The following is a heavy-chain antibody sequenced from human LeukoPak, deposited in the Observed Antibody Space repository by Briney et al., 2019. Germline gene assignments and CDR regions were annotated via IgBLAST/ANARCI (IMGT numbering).Heavy chain of an antibody. CDR2: IYYSGST. V-gene: IGHV4-59*11. J-gene: IGHJ5*02. D-gene: IGHD3-10*01. CDR3: AVSPYYYGSGSYSPFDP. CDR1: GGSISSHY. Sequence: PPETLSLTCTVSGGSISSHYWSWIRQPPGKGLEWIGYIYYSGSTNYNPSLKSRVTISVDTSKNQFSLKLSSVTAADTAVYYCAVSPYYYGSGSYSPFDPWGQGTLVTVSS.